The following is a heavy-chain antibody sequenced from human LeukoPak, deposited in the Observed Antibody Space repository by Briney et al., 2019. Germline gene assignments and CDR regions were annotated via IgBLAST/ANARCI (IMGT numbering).Heavy chain of an antibody. Sequence: SETLSLTCTVSGGSITSGDNYWSRIRQPPGKGLEWIGFIYNSGSTYYNLSLKSRVTISVDTSKNQFSLKLTSVTAADTAVYYCARAGDFDYWGQGTLVTVSS. J-gene: IGHJ4*02. CDR1: GGSITSGDNY. CDR2: IYNSGST. CDR3: ARAGDFDY. V-gene: IGHV4-30-4*01.